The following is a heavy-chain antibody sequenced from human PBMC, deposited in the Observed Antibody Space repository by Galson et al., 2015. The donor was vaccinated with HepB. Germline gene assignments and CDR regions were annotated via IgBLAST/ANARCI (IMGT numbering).Heavy chain of an antibody. CDR3: ARVGPLSGAVFNYYYYGMDV. D-gene: IGHD3-10*01. J-gene: IGHJ6*02. CDR2: IYYSGST. Sequence: ETLSLTCTVSGGSISSYYWSWIRQPPGKGLEWIGYIYYSGSTNYNPSLKSRVTISVDTSKNQFSLKLSSVTAADTAVYYCARVGPLSGAVFNYYYYGMDVWGQGTTVTVSS. CDR1: GGSISSYY. V-gene: IGHV4-59*01.